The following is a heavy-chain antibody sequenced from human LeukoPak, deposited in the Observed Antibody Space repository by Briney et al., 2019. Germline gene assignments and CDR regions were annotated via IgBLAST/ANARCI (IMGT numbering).Heavy chain of an antibody. D-gene: IGHD1-7*01. CDR2: IGTSGST. J-gene: IGHJ4*02. CDR1: GGSISGYY. V-gene: IGHV4-4*09. CDR3: ARHINWNSITFDY. Sequence: SETLSLTCTVSGGSISGYYWSWIRQPPGKGLEGIGYIGTSGSTNYTPSLKSRVTISVDTSKNPFSLKLSSVTAADTAVYYCARHINWNSITFDYWGQGTLVTVSS.